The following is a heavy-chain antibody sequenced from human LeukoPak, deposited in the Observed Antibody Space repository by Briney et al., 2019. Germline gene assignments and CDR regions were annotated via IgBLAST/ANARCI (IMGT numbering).Heavy chain of an antibody. CDR1: GYTFTSYD. CDR2: MNPNSGNT. D-gene: IGHD2-15*01. J-gene: IGHJ4*02. Sequence: GASVKVSCMASGYTFTSYDINWVRQATGQGLEWMGWMNPNSGNTGYAQKFQGRVTMTRNTSISTAYMELSSLRSEDTAGYYCARGPPPQYCSGGSCYAAYWGQGTLVTVCS. V-gene: IGHV1-8*01. CDR3: ARGPPPQYCSGGSCYAAY.